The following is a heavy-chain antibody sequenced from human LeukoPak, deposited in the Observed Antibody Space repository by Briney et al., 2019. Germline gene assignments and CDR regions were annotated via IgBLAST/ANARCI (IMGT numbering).Heavy chain of an antibody. J-gene: IGHJ3*02. D-gene: IGHD2-15*01. V-gene: IGHV3-20*01. Sequence: GGSLRLTCAVSGFTFDDYGMSWVRQAPGKGLEWVSGINWNGGSTGYADSMKGRLTISRDNAKISLYLQMNSLRAGDTALYHCARSGRYCSGGSCYYGAFDIWGQGTMVTVSS. CDR3: ARSGRYCSGGSCYYGAFDI. CDR2: INWNGGST. CDR1: GFTFDDYG.